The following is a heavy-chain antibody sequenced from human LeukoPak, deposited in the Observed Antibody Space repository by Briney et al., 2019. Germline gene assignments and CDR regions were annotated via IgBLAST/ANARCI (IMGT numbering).Heavy chain of an antibody. V-gene: IGHV3-23*01. Sequence: PGGSLRLSCAASGFTFSSFAMSWVRQAPGKGLEYVSTITGSGRSTYYADSVKGRFTVSRDNSKNTLYLQMNILRAEDTAVYYCARGGLVVVTADPDWFDPWGQGTLVTVSS. CDR1: GFTFSSFA. D-gene: IGHD2-21*02. J-gene: IGHJ5*02. CDR2: ITGSGRST. CDR3: ARGGLVVVTADPDWFDP.